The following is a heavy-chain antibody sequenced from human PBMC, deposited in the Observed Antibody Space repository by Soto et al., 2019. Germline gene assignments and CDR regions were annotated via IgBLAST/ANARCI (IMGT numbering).Heavy chain of an antibody. CDR2: IYWDDDK. J-gene: IGHJ5*02. CDR1: GFSLSTSGVG. CDR3: APRQGRQDLGLFDP. Sequence: QITLKESGPTLVKPTQTLTLTCTFSGFSLSTSGVGVGWIRQPPGKALEWLALIYWDDDKRYSPSLKSRLTITQDTSKNPVVLTKDQLDPVDKAPNYWAPRQGRQDLGLFDPWGQGTLVTVSS. D-gene: IGHD2-15*01. V-gene: IGHV2-5*02.